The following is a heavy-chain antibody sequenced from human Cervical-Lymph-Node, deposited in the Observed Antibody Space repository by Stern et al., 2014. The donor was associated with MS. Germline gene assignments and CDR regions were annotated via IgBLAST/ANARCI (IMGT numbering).Heavy chain of an antibody. J-gene: IGHJ4*02. D-gene: IGHD2-8*02. Sequence: QLQLQESGPGLVKPSETLSLTCAVSGDSISSYSHYWAWIRQPPGKGLEWIGSVYYSGATYYNPSLKSPVTISVDTSKNHSSLGLNSVTAADTAVYYCAKHACTGAACPFDLWGQGTLVTVSS. CDR1: GDSISSYSHY. V-gene: IGHV4-39*01. CDR3: AKHACTGAACPFDL. CDR2: VYYSGAT.